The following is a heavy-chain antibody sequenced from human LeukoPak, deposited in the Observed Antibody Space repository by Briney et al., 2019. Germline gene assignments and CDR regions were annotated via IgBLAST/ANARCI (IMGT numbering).Heavy chain of an antibody. J-gene: IGHJ4*02. CDR2: ISGYNGNT. CDR3: ARASYPLRYFDWLTIFDY. V-gene: IGHV1-8*03. CDR1: GYTFTSYG. Sequence: ASVKVSCKASGYTFTSYGISWVRQAPGQGLEWMGWISGYNGNTGYAQKFQGRVTITRNTSISTAYMELSSLRSEDTAVYYCARASYPLRYFDWLTIFDYWGQGTLVTVSS. D-gene: IGHD3-9*01.